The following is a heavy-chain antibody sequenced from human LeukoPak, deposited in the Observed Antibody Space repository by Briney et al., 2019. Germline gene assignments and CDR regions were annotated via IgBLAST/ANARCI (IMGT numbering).Heavy chain of an antibody. J-gene: IGHJ4*02. Sequence: GASVKVSCKASGYTFTGYYMHWVRQAPGQGLEWMGWINPNSGGTNYAQKFQGRVTMTRDTSISTAYMELSRLRSDDTAVYYCARARGYSGYPFDYWGQGTLVTVSS. CDR3: ARARGYSGYPFDY. CDR1: GYTFTGYY. CDR2: INPNSGGT. V-gene: IGHV1-2*02. D-gene: IGHD5-12*01.